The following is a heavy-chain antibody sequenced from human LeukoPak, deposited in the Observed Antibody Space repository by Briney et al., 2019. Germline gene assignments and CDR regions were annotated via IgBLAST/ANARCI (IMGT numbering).Heavy chain of an antibody. CDR2: ISYDGSNK. D-gene: IGHD3-22*01. V-gene: IGHV3-30-3*01. Sequence: GGSLRLSCAASGFTFSSYAMHWVRQAPGKGLEWVAVISYDGSNKCYADSVKGRFTISRDNSKNTLYLQMNSLRAEDTAVYYCARAVVVITSFDYWGQGTLVTVSS. J-gene: IGHJ4*02. CDR3: ARAVVVITSFDY. CDR1: GFTFSSYA.